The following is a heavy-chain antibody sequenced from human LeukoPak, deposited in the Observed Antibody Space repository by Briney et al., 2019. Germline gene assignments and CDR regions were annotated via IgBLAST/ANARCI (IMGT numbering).Heavy chain of an antibody. CDR1: GGSISSGGYY. CDR3: ARITMYYYGSFPV. D-gene: IGHD3-10*01. J-gene: IGHJ6*04. CDR2: IYYSGST. Sequence: SETLSLTCTVSGGSISSGGYYWSWIRQHPGKGLEWIVYIYYSGSTYYNPSLKSRVTISVDTSKNQFSLKLSSVTAADTAVYYCARITMYYYGSFPVWGKGTTVTVSS. V-gene: IGHV4-31*03.